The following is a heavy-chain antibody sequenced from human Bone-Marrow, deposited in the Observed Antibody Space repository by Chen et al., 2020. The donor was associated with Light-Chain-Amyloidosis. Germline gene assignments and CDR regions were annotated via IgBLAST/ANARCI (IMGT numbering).Heavy chain of an antibody. CDR1: GFNFSGSA. Sequence: GGLVQPGGSLKLSCVASGFNFSGSAIHWVRQASGKGPEWVGRIRTTFNNYATRYDESVKGRITLSRDDSRNTTYLHVSSLRIEDTAVYYCTTRFYDKSTYYFEYWGQGTLVTVSS. V-gene: IGHV3-73*01. J-gene: IGHJ4*02. D-gene: IGHD3-22*01. CDR3: TTRFYDKSTYYFEY. CDR2: IRTTFNNYAT.